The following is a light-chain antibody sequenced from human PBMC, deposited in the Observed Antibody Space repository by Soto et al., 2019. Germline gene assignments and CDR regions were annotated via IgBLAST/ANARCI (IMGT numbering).Light chain of an antibody. J-gene: IGKJ3*01. V-gene: IGKV1-33*01. CDR3: QHFGT. Sequence: DIQMTQSPSSLSASVGDKVTITCQASQAMTSYLNWYQQKPGKAPKLLIYDASNLETGVPSRFSGSGSGTDFTFTISSLQPEDVATYYCQHFGTFGPGTKVDIK. CDR2: DAS. CDR1: QAMTSY.